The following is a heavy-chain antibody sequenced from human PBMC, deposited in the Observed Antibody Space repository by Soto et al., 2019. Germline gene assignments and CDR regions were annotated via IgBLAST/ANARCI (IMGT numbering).Heavy chain of an antibody. CDR2: IYYSGST. CDR3: ARTKGPIAVAGPYFDY. CDR1: GGSISSYY. V-gene: IGHV4-59*01. D-gene: IGHD6-19*01. Sequence: SETLSLTCTVSGGSISSYYWSWIRQPPGKGLEWIGYIYYSGSTNCNPSLKSRVTISVDTSKNQFSLKLSSVTAADTAVYYCARTKGPIAVAGPYFDYWGQGTLVTVSS. J-gene: IGHJ4*02.